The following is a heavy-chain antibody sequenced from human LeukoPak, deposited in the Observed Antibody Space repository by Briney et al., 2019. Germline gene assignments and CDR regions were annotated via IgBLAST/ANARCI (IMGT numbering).Heavy chain of an antibody. CDR2: ISGRGDSI. J-gene: IGHJ1*01. V-gene: IGHV3-11*01. CDR1: GFTFSDYF. CDR3: VRGREYCSSSSCTFFHD. D-gene: IGHD2-2*01. Sequence: TGGSLRLSCAASGFTFSDYFMSWIRQAPGKGLEWVSYISGRGDSIFYADSVKGRFTISRDNARNSLSLQMNSLRADDTAIYYCVRGREYCSSSSCTFFHDWGQGTLVSVSS.